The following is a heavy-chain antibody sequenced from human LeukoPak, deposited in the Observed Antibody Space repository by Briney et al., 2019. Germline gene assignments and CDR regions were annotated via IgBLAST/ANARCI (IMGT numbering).Heavy chain of an antibody. J-gene: IGHJ3*02. Sequence: GSLRLSCAASGFTFSSYSLKWVRQAPGEGLEWVSSISSSSSYIYYADSVKGRFTISRDNAKNSLYLQMNSLRAEDTAVYYCARVGILWFGESDAFDIWGQGTMVTVSS. CDR2: ISSSSSYI. CDR3: ARVGILWFGESDAFDI. CDR1: GFTFSSYS. V-gene: IGHV3-21*01. D-gene: IGHD3-10*01.